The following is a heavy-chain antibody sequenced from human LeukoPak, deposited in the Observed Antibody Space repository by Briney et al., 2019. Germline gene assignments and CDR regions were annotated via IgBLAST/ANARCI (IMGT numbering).Heavy chain of an antibody. CDR3: AKDRGRLYDSSGYYYVAAEYFQH. V-gene: IGHV3-23*01. D-gene: IGHD3-22*01. CDR1: GFTFSSYA. Sequence: PGGSLRLSCAASGFTFSSYAMSWVRQAPGKGLEWVSAISGSGGSTYYANSVKGGVTISGDNSKNTLYLQMNSLRAEDTAVYYCAKDRGRLYDSSGYYYVAAEYFQHWGQGTLVTVSS. CDR2: ISGSGGST. J-gene: IGHJ1*01.